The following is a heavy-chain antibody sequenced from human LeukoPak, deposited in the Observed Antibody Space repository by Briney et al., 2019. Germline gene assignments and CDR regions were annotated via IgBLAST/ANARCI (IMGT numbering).Heavy chain of an antibody. CDR3: ARLRIYDFWSGYYSRWFDH. CDR2: IYYSGST. CDR1: GGSISSYY. Sequence: PSETLSLTCTVSGGSISSYYWGWIRQPPGKGLEWIGSIYYSGSTYYNPSLKSRVTISVDTSKNQFSLKLSSVTAADTAVYYCARLRIYDFWSGYYSRWFDHWGQGTLVTVPS. D-gene: IGHD3-3*01. V-gene: IGHV4-39*01. J-gene: IGHJ5*02.